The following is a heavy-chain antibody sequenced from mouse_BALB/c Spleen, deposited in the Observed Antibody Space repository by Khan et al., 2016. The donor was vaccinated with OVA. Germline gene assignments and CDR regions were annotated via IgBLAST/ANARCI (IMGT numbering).Heavy chain of an antibody. CDR3: ASHLTGSFDY. V-gene: IGHV5-6*01. CDR2: ISSGGDYT. Sequence: EVQLVESGGDLVKPGGSLKLSCAASGFTFSSYSMSWVRQTPDQRLEWVASISSGGDYTYYPDSVKGRFTISRDNAANALYLQMSSLRAEDTAMYYCASHLTGSFDYWGQGTLVTVSA. D-gene: IGHD4-1*01. CDR1: GFTFSSYS. J-gene: IGHJ3*01.